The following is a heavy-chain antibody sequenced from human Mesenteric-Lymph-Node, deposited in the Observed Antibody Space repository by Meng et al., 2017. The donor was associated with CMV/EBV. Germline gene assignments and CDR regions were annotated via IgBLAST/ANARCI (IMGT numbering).Heavy chain of an antibody. CDR3: TRDAGYCYFDY. D-gene: IGHD5-18*01. J-gene: IGHJ4*02. CDR2: VSSDESIK. Sequence: GGSLRLSCAASGFTFSSYTMHWVRQAPGKGLESVSFVSSDESIKYYADSVKGRFSVSRDNSKNTLYLQMNSLRAEDTAVYYCTRDAGYCYFDYWGQGTPVTAPQ. CDR1: GFTFSSYT. V-gene: IGHV3-30-3*01.